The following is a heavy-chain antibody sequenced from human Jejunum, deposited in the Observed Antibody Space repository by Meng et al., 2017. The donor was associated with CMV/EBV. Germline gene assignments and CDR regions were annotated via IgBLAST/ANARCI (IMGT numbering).Heavy chain of an antibody. J-gene: IGHJ2*01. V-gene: IGHV3-74*01. D-gene: IGHD6-19*01. CDR1: GFTFSSYW. CDR2: VSPDGSSA. Sequence: SGFTFSSYWMHWVRQVPGKGLVWVSRVSPDGSSADYADFVKCRFTISRDNAKNTVYLQLSSLRAEDMAVYYCAREKMDSQWLLRYFDFWGRGTLVTVSS. CDR3: AREKMDSQWLLRYFDF.